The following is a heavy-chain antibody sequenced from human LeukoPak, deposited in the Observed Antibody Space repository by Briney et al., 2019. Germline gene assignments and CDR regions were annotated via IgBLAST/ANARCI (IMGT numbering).Heavy chain of an antibody. V-gene: IGHV1-69*05. D-gene: IGHD3-16*01. J-gene: IGHJ6*03. CDR1: GGTFSSYA. Sequence: SVKVSCKASGGTFSSYAISWVRQAPGQGLEWTGGIIPIFGTANYAQKFQGRVTITTDESTSTAYMELSSLRSEDAAVYYCARDRNYVWGYYMDVWGKGTTVTVPS. CDR2: IIPIFGTA. CDR3: ARDRNYVWGYYMDV.